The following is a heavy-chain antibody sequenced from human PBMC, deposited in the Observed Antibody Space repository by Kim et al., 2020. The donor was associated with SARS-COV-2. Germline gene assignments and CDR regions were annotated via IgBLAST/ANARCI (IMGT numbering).Heavy chain of an antibody. Sequence: SETLYLTCAVYGGSFSGYYWSWIRQPPGKGLEWIGEINHSGSTNYNPSLKSRVTISVDTSKNQFSLKLSSVTAADTAVYYCARGRGNHDYGDDGWFDPWGQGTLVTVSS. CDR2: INHSGST. D-gene: IGHD4-17*01. CDR1: GGSFSGYY. J-gene: IGHJ5*02. CDR3: ARGRGNHDYGDDGWFDP. V-gene: IGHV4-34*01.